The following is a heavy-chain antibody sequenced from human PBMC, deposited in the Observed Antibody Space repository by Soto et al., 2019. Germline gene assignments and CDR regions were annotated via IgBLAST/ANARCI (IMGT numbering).Heavy chain of an antibody. V-gene: IGHV4-39*01. CDR1: GGSITSSSYY. CDR3: ARQVAGTPYFDY. Sequence: QLQLQESGPGLVKPSETLSLTCTVSGGSITSSSYYWGWIRQPPGKGLEWIGSIYYSGSTYYYPSLKSRVTISVDTSKNQFSLKLSSVTAADTAVYYCARQVAGTPYFDYWGQGTLVTVSS. CDR2: IYYSGST. D-gene: IGHD6-19*01. J-gene: IGHJ4*02.